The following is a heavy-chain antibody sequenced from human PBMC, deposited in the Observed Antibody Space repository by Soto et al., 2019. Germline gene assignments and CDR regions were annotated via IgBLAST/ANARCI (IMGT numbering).Heavy chain of an antibody. CDR1: GYTFTGYY. D-gene: IGHD6-19*01. V-gene: IGHV1-2*02. J-gene: IGHJ5*02. CDR2: INPNSGGT. Sequence: ASVKVSCKASGYTFTGYYMHWVRQAPGQGLEWMGWINPNSGGTNYAQKFQGGVTMTRDTSISTAYMEPSRLRSDDTAVYYCARDLIAVVGTPWFDPWGQGTLVTVSS. CDR3: ARDLIAVVGTPWFDP.